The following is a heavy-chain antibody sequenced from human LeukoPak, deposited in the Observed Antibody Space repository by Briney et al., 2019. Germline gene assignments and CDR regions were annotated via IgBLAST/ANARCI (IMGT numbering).Heavy chain of an antibody. CDR3: ARDSSGWLDY. CDR1: GGSISGSSYY. CDR2: IYYSGST. D-gene: IGHD6-19*01. J-gene: IGHJ4*02. Sequence: SETLSLTCTVSGGSISGSSYYWGWIRQPPGKGLEWIGSIYYSGSTYYNPSLKSRVTISVDTSKNQFSLKLNSVTATDTAVYYCARDSSGWLDYWGQGTLVTVSS. V-gene: IGHV4-39*02.